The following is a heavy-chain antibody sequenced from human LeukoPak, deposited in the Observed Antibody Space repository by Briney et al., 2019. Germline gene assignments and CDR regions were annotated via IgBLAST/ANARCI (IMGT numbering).Heavy chain of an antibody. D-gene: IGHD5-24*01. CDR1: GGSISSYY. V-gene: IGHV4-59*08. CDR3: ARQKDGAKGYFDY. Sequence: SETLSLTCTVSGGSISSYYWSWIRQPPGKGLEWIGYIYYSGSTNYNPSLKSRVTISVDTSKNQFSLKLSSVTAADTAVYYCARQKDGAKGYFDYWGQGTLVTVSS. CDR2: IYYSGST. J-gene: IGHJ4*02.